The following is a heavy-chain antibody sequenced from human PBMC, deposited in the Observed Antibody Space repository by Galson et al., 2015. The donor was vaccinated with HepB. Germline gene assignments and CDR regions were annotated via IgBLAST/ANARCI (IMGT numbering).Heavy chain of an antibody. CDR3: VPLGAEDFDI. J-gene: IGHJ3*02. Sequence: SLRLSCAASGFTFRNYWMHWVRQVPGKGLVWVSRINSDGTTTTYADSVEGRFTISRDNAKNTLYLQMNSLRAEDTAVYYCVPLGAEDFDIWGQGTMVTVSS. D-gene: IGHD3-16*01. V-gene: IGHV3-74*01. CDR2: INSDGTTT. CDR1: GFTFRNYW.